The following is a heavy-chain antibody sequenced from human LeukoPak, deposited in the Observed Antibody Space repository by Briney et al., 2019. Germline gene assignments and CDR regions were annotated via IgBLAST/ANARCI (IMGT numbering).Heavy chain of an antibody. V-gene: IGHV4-59*11. CDR2: IYYRGSS. CDR1: GGSISSHF. Sequence: SETLSLTCTVSGGSISSHFWSWIRQPPGKGLEWIGYIYYRGSSIFNPSLKSRITISVDMSKNQFSLNLSSVTAADTAVYYCARDLYYDSSGYRYAFDIWGQGTMVTVSS. D-gene: IGHD3-22*01. J-gene: IGHJ3*02. CDR3: ARDLYYDSSGYRYAFDI.